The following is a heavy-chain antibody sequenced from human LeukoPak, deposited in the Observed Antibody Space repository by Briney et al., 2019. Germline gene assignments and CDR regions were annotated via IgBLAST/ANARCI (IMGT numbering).Heavy chain of an antibody. J-gene: IGHJ6*03. D-gene: IGHD3-10*01. CDR3: ARERGFGSGIRSYYYYYMDV. V-gene: IGHV3-48*01. Sequence: GGSLRLSCAASGFTFSSYSMNWVRQAPGKGLEWVSYIRSSSSTIYYADSVKGRFTISTDNANNSLYLQMYSLRAEDTAVYYCARERGFGSGIRSYYYYYMDVWGKGTTVTISS. CDR1: GFTFSSYS. CDR2: IRSSSSTI.